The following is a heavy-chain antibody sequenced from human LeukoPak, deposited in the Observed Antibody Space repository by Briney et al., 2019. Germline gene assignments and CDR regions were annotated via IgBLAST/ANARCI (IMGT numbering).Heavy chain of an antibody. CDR1: GFTFNSYW. V-gene: IGHV3-48*03. CDR2: ISSSGATI. D-gene: IGHD1-26*01. J-gene: IGHJ5*02. CDR3: ARGWRTGSS. Sequence: GGSLRLSCAASGFTFNSYWMSWVRQAPGKGLEWVSYISSSGATIYYADSVKGRFTISRDNGKNSLYLQMNSLRAEDTAVYYCARGWRTGSSWGQGTLVTVSS.